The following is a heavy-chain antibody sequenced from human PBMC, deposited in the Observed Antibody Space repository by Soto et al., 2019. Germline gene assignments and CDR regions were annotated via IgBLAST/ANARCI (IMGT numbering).Heavy chain of an antibody. CDR3: ARGKEAWTGYSLMDYYYYGMDV. CDR2: IIPIFGTA. J-gene: IGHJ6*02. V-gene: IGHV1-69*13. D-gene: IGHD3-9*01. CDR1: GGTFSSYA. Sequence: ASVKVSCKASGGTFSSYAISWVRQAPGQGLEWMGGIIPIFGTANYAQKFQGRVTITADESTSTAYMELSSLRSEDTAVYYCARGKEAWTGYSLMDYYYYGMDVWGQGTTVTVSS.